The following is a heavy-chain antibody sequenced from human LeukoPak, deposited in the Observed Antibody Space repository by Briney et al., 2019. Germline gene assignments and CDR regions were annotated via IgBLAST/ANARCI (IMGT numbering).Heavy chain of an antibody. Sequence: SETLSLTCTVSGGSISSNSYYWGWMRQSPGKALEWIGTIYYSGSTYYNPSLKSRVTISVDTSKNQFSLKLSSVTAADTAMYYCARNRYYYGSGSYGVPNWLDPWGQGTLVTVSS. CDR2: IYYSGST. V-gene: IGHV4-39*01. CDR1: GGSISSNSYY. J-gene: IGHJ5*02. CDR3: ARNRYYYGSGSYGVPNWLDP. D-gene: IGHD3-10*01.